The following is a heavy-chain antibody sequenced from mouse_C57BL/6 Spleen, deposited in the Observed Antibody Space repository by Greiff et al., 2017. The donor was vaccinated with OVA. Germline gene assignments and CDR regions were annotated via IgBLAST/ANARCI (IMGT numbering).Heavy chain of an antibody. CDR3: ARTAQARGSYAMDY. D-gene: IGHD3-2*02. Sequence: VQLQQSGPGLVQPSQSLSITCTVSGFSLTSYGVHWVRRSPGKGLEWLGVIWSGGSTDYNAAFISRLSISKDNSKSQVFFKMNSLQADDTAIYYCARTAQARGSYAMDYWGQGTSVTVSS. CDR2: IWSGGST. V-gene: IGHV2-2*01. J-gene: IGHJ4*01. CDR1: GFSLTSYG.